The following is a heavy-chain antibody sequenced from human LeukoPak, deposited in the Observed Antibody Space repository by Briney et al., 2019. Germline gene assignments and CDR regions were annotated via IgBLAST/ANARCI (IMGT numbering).Heavy chain of an antibody. J-gene: IGHJ6*02. CDR1: GFTFTGYA. CDR2: ISTTGDNT. Sequence: GGSLRLSCAASGFTFTGYAMNWVRQAPGKGLEWVSAISTTGDNTDYADSVKGRFTISRDNSKNTLYLQMDSLSAEDTAVYYCAKDHYGGNHYYFGMDVWRQGTTVTVSS. D-gene: IGHD4-23*01. CDR3: AKDHYGGNHYYFGMDV. V-gene: IGHV3-23*01.